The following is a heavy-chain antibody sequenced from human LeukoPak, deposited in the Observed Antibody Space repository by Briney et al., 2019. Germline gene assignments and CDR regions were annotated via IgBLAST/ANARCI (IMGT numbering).Heavy chain of an antibody. CDR2: IKEDGSEK. J-gene: IGHJ3*02. CDR3: ARDPSSDAFDI. CDR1: GFTLSNYW. Sequence: PGGSLRLSCAGSGFTLSNYWMTWVRQAPGKGLECVANIKEDGSEKYYVHSVKGRFTISRDNAKNSLYLQMNSLRAEDTAVYYCARDPSSDAFDIWGQGTMVTVSS. V-gene: IGHV3-7*05.